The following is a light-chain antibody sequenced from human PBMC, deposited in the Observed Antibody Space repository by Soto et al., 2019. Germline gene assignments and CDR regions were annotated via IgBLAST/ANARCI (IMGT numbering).Light chain of an antibody. J-gene: IGLJ2*01. CDR1: SSDVGGYNS. CDR3: SSYTSSSTPVV. Sequence: QSALTQPASVSGSPGQSITISCTGTSSDVGGYNSVSWYQQHPDKAPKLMIYEVSNRPSGVSNRFSGSKSGNTASLTISGLQAEDEADYYCSSYTSSSTPVVFGGGTKLTVL. V-gene: IGLV2-14*01. CDR2: EVS.